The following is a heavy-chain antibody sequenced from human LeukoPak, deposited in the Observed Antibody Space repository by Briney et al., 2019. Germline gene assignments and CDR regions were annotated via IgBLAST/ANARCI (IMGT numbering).Heavy chain of an antibody. CDR1: GFIFSNYA. CDR3: AKAIHSSSSGVVDY. J-gene: IGHJ4*02. Sequence: PGGSLRLSRAASGFIFSNYAMHWVRQAPGKGLEWVTFIRYDGSNKYYAESVKGRFTISRDNSKNTLYLQMNSLRAEDTAVYYCAKAIHSSSSGVVDYWGQGTLVTVPS. D-gene: IGHD6-6*01. V-gene: IGHV3-30*02. CDR2: IRYDGSNK.